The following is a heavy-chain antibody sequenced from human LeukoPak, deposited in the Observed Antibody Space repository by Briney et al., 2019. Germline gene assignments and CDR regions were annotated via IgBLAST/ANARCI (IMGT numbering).Heavy chain of an antibody. J-gene: IGHJ4*02. V-gene: IGHV1-2*02. D-gene: IGHD1-14*01. CDR2: IKPNSGGT. Sequence: PSVKVSCKASGYTFTDYYIHWVRQAPGQGLEWMGWIKPNSGGTNYTQKFQGRVTMTRDKSISTAYLELNRLTSDDTAVYYCARVLAKYGNLDYWGQGILVTVSS. CDR1: GYTFTDYY. CDR3: ARVLAKYGNLDY.